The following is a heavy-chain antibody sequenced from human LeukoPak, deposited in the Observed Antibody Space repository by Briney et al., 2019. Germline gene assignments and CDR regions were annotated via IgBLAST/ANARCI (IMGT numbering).Heavy chain of an antibody. J-gene: IGHJ6*03. CDR2: MNPNSGNK. CDR1: GYSLTNFD. V-gene: IGHV1-8*01. Sequence: ASVKVSCKASGYSLTNFDINWVRQATGQGLEWMGWMNPNSGNKGYAQNFQGRVTMTMNTSITTAYMELSSLRSEDTAVYYCARGPQWRGDYYYMDVWGRGTTVTVSS. CDR3: ARGPQWRGDYYYMDV. D-gene: IGHD6-19*01.